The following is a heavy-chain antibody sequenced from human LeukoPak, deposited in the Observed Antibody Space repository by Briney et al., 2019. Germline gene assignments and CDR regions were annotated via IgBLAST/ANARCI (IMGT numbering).Heavy chain of an antibody. CDR3: ARERTNWETSSYWYFDL. V-gene: IGHV4-61*09. J-gene: IGHJ2*01. CDR2: INNSGNI. Sequence: SETLSLTCTVSGGSINTNNYYWNWIRQPAGKRLEWIGHINNSGNINYNPSLKSRVTISVDTSRNQFSLKLSSVTAADTAVYYCARERTNWETSSYWYFDLWGRGTLVTVSS. D-gene: IGHD7-27*01. CDR1: GGSINTNNYY.